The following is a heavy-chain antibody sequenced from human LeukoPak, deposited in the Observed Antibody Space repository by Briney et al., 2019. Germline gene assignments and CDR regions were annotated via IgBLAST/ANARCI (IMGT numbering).Heavy chain of an antibody. CDR3: AGGGRGVY. J-gene: IGHJ4*02. V-gene: IGHV3-7*02. Sequence: GGSLRLSCAASGFTFSTFWMSWVRQAPGKGLEWVANIKQDGSEKYYVDSVKGRFNISRDNAKNSLYLQMNSLRGEDTAVCYCAGGGRGVYWGQGTLVTVSS. D-gene: IGHD3-10*01. CDR1: GFTFSTFW. CDR2: IKQDGSEK.